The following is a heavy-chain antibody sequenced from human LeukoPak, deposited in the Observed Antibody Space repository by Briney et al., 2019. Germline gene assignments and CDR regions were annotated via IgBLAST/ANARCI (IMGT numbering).Heavy chain of an antibody. CDR1: GFTFSSHW. CDR3: ARDGPSVGIDF. Sequence: GGSLRLSCAASGFTFSSHWMSWVRQAPGKGLEWVANIKQDGSAKYYVDSVRGRFTISRDNAKTSLYLQMNSLRAEDTAVYYCARDGPSVGIDFWGQGALVTVSS. CDR2: IKQDGSAK. D-gene: IGHD7-27*01. J-gene: IGHJ4*02. V-gene: IGHV3-7*01.